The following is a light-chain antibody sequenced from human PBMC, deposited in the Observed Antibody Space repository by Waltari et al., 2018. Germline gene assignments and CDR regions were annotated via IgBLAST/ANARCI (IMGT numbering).Light chain of an antibody. CDR2: VAS. J-gene: IGKJ4*01. V-gene: IGKV3-11*01. CDR1: QSVSTY. Sequence: EIVLTQSPGTLSLSPGERATLSCRASQSVSTYLAWYQQKPGQAPRLLVYVASNRATGNPARFSGSGSGTDFTLTISSLEPEDVAVYYCQQRRGWPLTFGGGTKVEIK. CDR3: QQRRGWPLT.